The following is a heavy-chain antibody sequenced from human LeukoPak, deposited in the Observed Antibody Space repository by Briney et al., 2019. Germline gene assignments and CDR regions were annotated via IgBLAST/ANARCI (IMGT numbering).Heavy chain of an antibody. CDR1: GSTFTSYW. CDR2: TYPGNSDT. J-gene: IGHJ4*02. V-gene: IGHV5-51*01. CDR3: ARQTGTGYSSSWYEAPFDY. D-gene: IGHD6-13*01. Sequence: GEPLQISCKGSGSTFTSYWIGWGRQMPGKGLEWMGITYPGNSDTRYSPSFQGQVTISADKSISTAYLQWSSLKASDTAMYYCARQTGTGYSSSWYEAPFDYWGQGTLVTVSS.